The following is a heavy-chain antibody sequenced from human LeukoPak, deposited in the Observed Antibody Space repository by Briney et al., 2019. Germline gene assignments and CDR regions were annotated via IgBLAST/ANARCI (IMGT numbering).Heavy chain of an antibody. CDR1: GGSFSGYY. CDR2: INHSGST. D-gene: IGHD2-2*01. Sequence: SETLSLTCAVYGGSFSGYYWSWIRQPPGKGLEWIGEINHSGSTNYNPSLKSRVTISVDTSKSQFSLKLSSVTAADTAVYYCARGRGDRGYCSSTSCYYMDVWGKGTTVTVSS. J-gene: IGHJ6*03. V-gene: IGHV4-34*01. CDR3: ARGRGDRGYCSSTSCYYMDV.